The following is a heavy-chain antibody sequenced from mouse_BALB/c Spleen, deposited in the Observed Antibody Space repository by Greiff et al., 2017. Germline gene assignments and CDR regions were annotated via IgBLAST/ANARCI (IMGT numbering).Heavy chain of an antibody. CDR1: GYTFTSYW. V-gene: IGHV1-69*02. Sequence: QVQLQQSGAELVRPGASVKLSCKASGYTFTSYWINWVKQRPGQGLEWIGNIYPSDSYTNYNQKFKDKATLTVDKSSSTAYMQLSSPTSEDSAVYYCTRRGFYWYFDVWGAGTTVTVSS. CDR3: TRRGFYWYFDV. CDR2: IYPSDSYT. J-gene: IGHJ1*01.